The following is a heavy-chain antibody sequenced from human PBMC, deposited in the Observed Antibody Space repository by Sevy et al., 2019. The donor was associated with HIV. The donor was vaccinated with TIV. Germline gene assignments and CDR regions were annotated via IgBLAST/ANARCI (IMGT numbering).Heavy chain of an antibody. CDR2: FDPEDGET. CDR3: ATGFPCEYPGCGSIRCYTDYFAQ. J-gene: IGHJ4*02. V-gene: IGHV1-24*01. CDR1: GYSLTGLS. Sequence: ASVKVSCKVSGYSLTGLSMHWVRQAPGKGLEWVGGFDPEDGETTYAQKFQGRVTVTEDTSTDTAYMELSSLRSDDTAVYYCATGFPCEYPGCGSIRCYTDYFAQWGQGTLVTVSS. D-gene: IGHD2-2*02.